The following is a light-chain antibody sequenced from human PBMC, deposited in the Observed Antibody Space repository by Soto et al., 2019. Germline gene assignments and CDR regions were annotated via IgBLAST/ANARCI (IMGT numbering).Light chain of an antibody. J-gene: IGLJ3*02. CDR2: RND. V-gene: IGLV1-47*01. Sequence: QSVLTQAPSASGTHGQRVTISCSGSSPNIGSNSVYWYQQLPGTAPKLLINRNDQRPSGVPDRFSGSKSGTSASLAISGLRSEDEADYYCAAWDDSLSGRVFGGGTKVTVL. CDR1: SPNIGSNS. CDR3: AAWDDSLSGRV.